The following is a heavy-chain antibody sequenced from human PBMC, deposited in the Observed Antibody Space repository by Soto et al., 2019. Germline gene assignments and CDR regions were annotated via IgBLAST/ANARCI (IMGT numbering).Heavy chain of an antibody. Sequence: QVQLQQWGAGLLKPSETLSLTCAVYGGSFSGYYWSWIRQPPGKGLDWLGEINHSGSTNYNPSLISRVIKSVDTSKNQFSLKRSSVTAADTAVYYCAAGPARWLQPKQGWFNPWGQVTLVTVSS. CDR1: GGSFSGYY. D-gene: IGHD5-12*01. CDR2: INHSGST. CDR3: AAGPARWLQPKQGWFNP. J-gene: IGHJ5*02. V-gene: IGHV4-34*01.